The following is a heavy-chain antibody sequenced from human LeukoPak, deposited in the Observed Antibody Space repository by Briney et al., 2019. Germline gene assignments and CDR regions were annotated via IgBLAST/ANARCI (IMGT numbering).Heavy chain of an antibody. D-gene: IGHD3-10*01. J-gene: IGHJ2*01. CDR2: INAGNGNT. CDR3: ATTRDITMVRRIIIPPGWYFDL. Sequence: ASVKVSCKASEYTFTSYAMHWVRQAPGQRLEWLGWINAGNGNTKYLQKFQGRVTITRDTSASTAYMDLSSLSSVDTAVYYCATTRDITMVRRIIIPPGWYFDLWGRGTLVTVSS. CDR1: EYTFTSYA. V-gene: IGHV1-3*01.